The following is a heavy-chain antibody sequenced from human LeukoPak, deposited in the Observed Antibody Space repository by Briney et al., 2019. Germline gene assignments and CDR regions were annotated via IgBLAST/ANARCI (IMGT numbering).Heavy chain of an antibody. D-gene: IGHD3-3*01. Sequence: ASVKVSCKASGYTYSGYYAHWLRQAPGQGLECMGWISPNSGGTNYAPKFQGRVTMTWDTSISTAYMELSRLRSDDTAVYYCATTWSLGYYSGMDVWGQGTTVTVSS. CDR1: GYTYSGYY. V-gene: IGHV1-2*02. CDR2: ISPNSGGT. J-gene: IGHJ6*02. CDR3: ATTWSLGYYSGMDV.